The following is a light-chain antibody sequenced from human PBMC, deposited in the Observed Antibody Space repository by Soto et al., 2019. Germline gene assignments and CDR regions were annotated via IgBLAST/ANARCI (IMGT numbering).Light chain of an antibody. CDR3: QQRTNWPSAT. V-gene: IGKV3-11*01. CDR1: QSVRSY. Sequence: EIVLTQSPATLSLSPGATATLSCRASQSVRSYLAWYQQKPGQVPRLLIHDASTRATGIPARFSGSGSGTDFTLTISSLEPEDFAVYYCQQRTNWPSATFGQGTRL. CDR2: DAS. J-gene: IGKJ5*01.